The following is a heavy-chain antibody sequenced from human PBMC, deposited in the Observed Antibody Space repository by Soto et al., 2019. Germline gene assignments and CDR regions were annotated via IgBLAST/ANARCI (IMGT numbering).Heavy chain of an antibody. J-gene: IGHJ6*02. CDR3: ARHRSIAVPFYYYGMDV. Sequence: GESLKISCKGSGYSFTSYWISWVRQMPGKGLEWMGRIDPSDSYTNYSPSFQGHVTISADKSISTAYLQWSSLKASDTAMYYCARHRSIAVPFYYYGMDVWGQGTTVTVSS. V-gene: IGHV5-10-1*01. CDR1: GYSFTSYW. CDR2: IDPSDSYT. D-gene: IGHD6-6*01.